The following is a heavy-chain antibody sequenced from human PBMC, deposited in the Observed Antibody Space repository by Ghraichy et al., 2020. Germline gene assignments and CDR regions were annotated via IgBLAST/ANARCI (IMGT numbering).Heavy chain of an antibody. V-gene: IGHV4-31*03. CDR1: GDSITSGGYY. D-gene: IGHD4-17*01. Sequence: SQTLSLTCTVSGDSITSGGYYWSWIRQYPGKGLEWIGYIYSSGATFYTPSLKSRATISLDTSKNQFSLSLTSVTSADTAFYYCARGNDYGDGLALCYFDFWGQGTLVSVSS. J-gene: IGHJ4*02. CDR2: IYSSGAT. CDR3: ARGNDYGDGLALCYFDF.